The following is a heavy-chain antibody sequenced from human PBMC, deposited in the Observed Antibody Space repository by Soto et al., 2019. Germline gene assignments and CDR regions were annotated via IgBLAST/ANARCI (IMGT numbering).Heavy chain of an antibody. J-gene: IGHJ6*02. CDR3: AREIQLYCISTSCPMDYYYGMDV. D-gene: IGHD2-2*01. Sequence: ASVKVSCKASGYTFTGYYMHWVRHAPGQGLEWMGWINPNSGGTNYAQKFQGWVTMTRDTSISTAYMELSRLRSDDTAVYYCAREIQLYCISTSCPMDYYYGMDVWGQGTTVTVS. CDR2: INPNSGGT. V-gene: IGHV1-2*04. CDR1: GYTFTGYY.